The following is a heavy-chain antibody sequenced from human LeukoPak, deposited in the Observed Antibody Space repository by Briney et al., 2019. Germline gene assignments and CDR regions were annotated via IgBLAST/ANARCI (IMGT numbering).Heavy chain of an antibody. V-gene: IGHV3-48*03. CDR2: ISGSGSTI. D-gene: IGHD1-1*01. CDR1: GFTFSTYE. J-gene: IGHJ4*02. CDR3: AREGGWATTANDY. Sequence: GGSLRLSCTASGFTFSTYEMNWVRQAPGKGLEWVSYISGSGSTIYYTDSVKGRFTISRDNAKNSLYLQMSSLRAVDTALYYCAREGGWATTANDYWGQGTLVTVSS.